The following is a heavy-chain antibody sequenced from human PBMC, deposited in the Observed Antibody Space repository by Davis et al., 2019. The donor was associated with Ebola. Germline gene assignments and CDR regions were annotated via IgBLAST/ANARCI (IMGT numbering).Heavy chain of an antibody. Sequence: ASVTVSCKASGYTFAGYCIHWVRQAPGQGLEWMGWINPYSGGTVYAQKFQGRVTMTSDTSITTAYMELNSLDSDDTAVYYCARDLGYHANYLAAYWGQGTLVTVSS. CDR3: ARDLGYHANYLAAY. V-gene: IGHV1-2*02. CDR2: INPYSGGT. J-gene: IGHJ4*02. CDR1: GYTFAGYC. D-gene: IGHD4/OR15-4a*01.